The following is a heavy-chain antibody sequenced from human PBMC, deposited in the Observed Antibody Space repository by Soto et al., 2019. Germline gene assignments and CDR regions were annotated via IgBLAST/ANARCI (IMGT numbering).Heavy chain of an antibody. D-gene: IGHD6-19*01. V-gene: IGHV3-23*01. CDR2: ISGSGGTT. CDR1: GFTFSSYA. Sequence: GGSLRLSCAASGFTFSSYAMSWVRQAPGKGLEWVSGISGSGGTTYYADSVKGRFTISRDSSTNTLYLQMNSLRAEDTAVYFCARGDSSGWLYNFDYWGQGTLVTVSS. CDR3: ARGDSSGWLYNFDY. J-gene: IGHJ4*02.